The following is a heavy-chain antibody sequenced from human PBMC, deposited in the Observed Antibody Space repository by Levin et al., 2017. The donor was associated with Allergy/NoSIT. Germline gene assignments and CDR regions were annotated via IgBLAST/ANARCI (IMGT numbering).Heavy chain of an antibody. Sequence: SETLSLTCAVYGGSFSGYYWSWIRQPPGKGLEWIGEINHSGSTNYNPSLKSRVTISVDTSKNQFSLKLSSVTAADTAVYYCARVPQVRGVISAYWGQGTLVTVSS. CDR3: ARVPQVRGVISAY. V-gene: IGHV4-34*01. D-gene: IGHD3-10*01. CDR1: GGSFSGYY. CDR2: INHSGST. J-gene: IGHJ4*02.